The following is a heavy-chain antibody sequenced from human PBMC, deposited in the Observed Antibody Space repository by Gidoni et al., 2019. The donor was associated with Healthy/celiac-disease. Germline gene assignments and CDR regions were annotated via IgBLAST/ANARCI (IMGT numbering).Heavy chain of an antibody. V-gene: IGHV3-30-3*01. CDR2: ISYDGSNK. CDR3: ARDFDWSYYFDY. D-gene: IGHD3-9*01. Sequence: QVQLVESGGGVVQPGRSLRLSCAASGFTFSSYAMHWVRQAPGKGLEWVAVISYDGSNKYDADSVKGRFTISRDNSKNTLYLQMNSLRAEDTAVYYCARDFDWSYYFDYWGQGTLVTVSS. J-gene: IGHJ4*02. CDR1: GFTFSSYA.